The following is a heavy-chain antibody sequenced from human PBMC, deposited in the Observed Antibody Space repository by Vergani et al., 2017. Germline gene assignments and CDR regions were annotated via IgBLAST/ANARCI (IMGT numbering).Heavy chain of an antibody. J-gene: IGHJ5*02. D-gene: IGHD5-24*01. V-gene: IGHV4-39*01. CDR1: GGSVNNDSYF. CDR2: VYYLGNP. CDR3: VRHGYRSVIDWFDP. Sequence: QLQLQGSGPGLLKPSETLSLPCVVSGGSVNNDSYFWGWIRQAPGKGLEHIASVYYLGNPYYNPSVKSRVSVSVDTSKNQFSLKLSYVTAADTAVYYCVRHGYRSVIDWFDPWSQGTLVTVS.